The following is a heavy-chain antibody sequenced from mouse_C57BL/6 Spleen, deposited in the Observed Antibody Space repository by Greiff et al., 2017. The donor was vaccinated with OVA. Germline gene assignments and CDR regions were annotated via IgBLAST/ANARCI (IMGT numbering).Heavy chain of an antibody. D-gene: IGHD4-1*01. Sequence: EVQLQQSGPGLVKPSQSLSLTCSVTGYSITSGYYWNWIRQFPGNKLEWMGYISYDGSNNYNPSLKNRISITRDTSKNQFFLKLNSVTTEDTATYYCAKGPGTWFAYWGQGTLVTVSA. CDR2: ISYDGSN. V-gene: IGHV3-6*01. J-gene: IGHJ3*01. CDR1: GYSITSGYY. CDR3: AKGPGTWFAY.